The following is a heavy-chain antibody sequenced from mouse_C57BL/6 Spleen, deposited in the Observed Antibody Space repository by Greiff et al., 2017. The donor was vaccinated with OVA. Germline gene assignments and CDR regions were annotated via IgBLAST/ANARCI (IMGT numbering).Heavy chain of an antibody. D-gene: IGHD2-5*01. V-gene: IGHV1-69*01. CDR1: GYTFTSYW. Sequence: VQLQQSGAELVMPGASVKLSCKASGYTFTSYWMHWVKQRPGQGLEWIGEIDPSDSYTNYNQKFKGKSTLTVDKSSSTAYMQLSSLTSEDSAVYYCARSYYSNYIAYWGQGTLVTVSA. CDR3: ARSYYSNYIAY. J-gene: IGHJ3*01. CDR2: IDPSDSYT.